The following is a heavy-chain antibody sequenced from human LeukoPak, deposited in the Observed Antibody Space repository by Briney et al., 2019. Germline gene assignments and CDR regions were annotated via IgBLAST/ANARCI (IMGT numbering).Heavy chain of an antibody. J-gene: IGHJ4*02. CDR2: IYSGGST. CDR3: ASCSKRYGSGSYPNHFDY. Sequence: PGGSLRLSCAASGFTVSSNYMSWVRQAPGKGLEWVSVIYSGGSTYYADSVKGRFTISRDNSKNTLYLQMNSLRAEDTAVYYCASCSKRYGSGSYPNHFDYWGQGTLVTVSS. V-gene: IGHV3-53*01. D-gene: IGHD3-10*01. CDR1: GFTVSSNY.